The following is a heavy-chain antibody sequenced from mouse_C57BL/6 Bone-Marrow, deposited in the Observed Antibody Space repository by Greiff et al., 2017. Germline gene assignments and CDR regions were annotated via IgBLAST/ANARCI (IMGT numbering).Heavy chain of an antibody. J-gene: IGHJ3*01. V-gene: IGHV1-26*01. CDR3: ALFAY. CDR2: INPNNGGT. CDR1: GYTFTDYY. Sequence: VQLQPSGPELVKPGASVKISCKASGYTFTDYYMNWVKQSHGKSLEWIGDINPNNGGTSYNQKFKGKATLTVDKSSSTAYMELRSLTSEDSAVYYCALFAYWGQGTLVTVSA.